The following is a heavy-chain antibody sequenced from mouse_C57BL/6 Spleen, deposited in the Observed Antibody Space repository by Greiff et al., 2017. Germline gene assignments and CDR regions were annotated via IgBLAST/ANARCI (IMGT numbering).Heavy chain of an antibody. V-gene: IGHV1-15*01. CDR3: TRYDYEIDY. Sequence: QVQLQQSGAELVRPGASVTLSCKASGYTFTDYEMHWVKQTPVHGLEWIGAIDPETGGTAYNQKFKGKAILTADKSSSTAYMELRSLTSEDSAVYYCTRYDYEIDYWGQGTTLTVSA. CDR1: GYTFTDYE. D-gene: IGHD2-4*01. J-gene: IGHJ2*01. CDR2: IDPETGGT.